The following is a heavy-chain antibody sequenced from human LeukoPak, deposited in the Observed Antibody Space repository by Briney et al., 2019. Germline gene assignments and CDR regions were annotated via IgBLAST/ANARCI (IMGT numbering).Heavy chain of an antibody. CDR1: GFTFSSYA. CDR3: ARDFTTVATGLDY. V-gene: IGHV3-30*04. J-gene: IGHJ4*02. Sequence: GGSLRLSCAVSGFTFSSYAMHWVRQGPGKGLEWVAVISSDGSNKYYADSVRGRFTISRDNSKNTLYLQMNSLRAEDTAAYYCARDFTTVATGLDYWGQGTLVTVSS. CDR2: ISSDGSNK. D-gene: IGHD4-23*01.